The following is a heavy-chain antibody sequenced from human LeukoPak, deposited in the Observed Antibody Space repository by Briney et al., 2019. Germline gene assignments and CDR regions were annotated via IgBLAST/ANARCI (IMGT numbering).Heavy chain of an antibody. Sequence: SETLSLTCTVSGGSLSGSRYYWGWIRQPPGKGLEWIGRIYYSGSTYYNPSLKSRDTISIDTSKNQFSLKLSSVTAADTAMYYCARDGEDILTGYYGRDLDYWGQGTLVTVSS. J-gene: IGHJ4*02. CDR2: IYYSGST. CDR3: ARDGEDILTGYYGRDLDY. CDR1: GGSLSGSRYY. V-gene: IGHV4-39*07. D-gene: IGHD3-9*01.